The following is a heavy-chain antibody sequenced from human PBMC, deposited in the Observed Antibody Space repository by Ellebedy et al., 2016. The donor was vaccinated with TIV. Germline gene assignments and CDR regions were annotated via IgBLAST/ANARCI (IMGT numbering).Heavy chain of an antibody. CDR1: GYTFTSYG. D-gene: IGHD1-26*01. V-gene: IGHV1-18*01. CDR3: ARVSGSSYKSSSSAYFDY. CDR2: ISAYNGNT. Sequence: AASVKVSCKASGYTFTSYGINWVRQAPGQGLEWMGWISAYNGNTNYAQNLQGRVTMTTDTSTSTAFMDLRSLRSDDTAVYYCARVSGSSYKSSSSAYFDYWGQGTLVTVSS. J-gene: IGHJ4*02.